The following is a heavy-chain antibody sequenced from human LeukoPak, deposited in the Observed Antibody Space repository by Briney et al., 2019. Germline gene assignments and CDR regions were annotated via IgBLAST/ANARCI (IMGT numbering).Heavy chain of an antibody. CDR3: ARALKAWYYYYYGMDV. CDR2: ISYDGSNK. J-gene: IGHJ6*02. CDR1: GFTFGSYA. Sequence: PGGSLRLSCAASGFTFGSYAMHWVRQAPGKGLEWVAVISYDGSNKYYADSVKGRFTISRDNSKNTLYLQMNSLRAEDTAVYYCARALKAWYYYYYGMDVWGQGTTVTVSS. V-gene: IGHV3-30-3*01.